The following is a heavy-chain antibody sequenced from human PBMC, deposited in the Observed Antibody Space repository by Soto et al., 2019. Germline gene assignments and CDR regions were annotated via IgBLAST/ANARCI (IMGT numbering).Heavy chain of an antibody. Sequence: EVQLVESGGGLVKPGGSLGLSCTASGSTFTLTWMNWVRQAPGKGLEWVGRIKSKKDGGTSDYAAPVRGRFTISRDDSENTVFLQVISLKTEDTAVYYCARDNYHVMDVWGQGTTVTVSS. CDR3: ARDNYHVMDV. V-gene: IGHV3-15*07. J-gene: IGHJ6*02. CDR2: IKSKKDGGTS. D-gene: IGHD2-21*02. CDR1: GSTFTLTW.